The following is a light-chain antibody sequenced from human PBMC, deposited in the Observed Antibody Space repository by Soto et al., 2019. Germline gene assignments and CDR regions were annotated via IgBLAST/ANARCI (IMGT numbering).Light chain of an antibody. CDR1: QDIRSF. CDR2: DAS. J-gene: IGKJ2*01. CDR3: QQHDDYSHAT. V-gene: IGKV1-5*01. Sequence: DIQMTPSPSTLSASVGDRVTISCRASQDIRSFLAWYQHKPGKAPKLLIYDASTLQTGVPSRLRGSRYGTEVTLTSSCLQPDDFATHYGQQHDDYSHATFGKGTKVEIK.